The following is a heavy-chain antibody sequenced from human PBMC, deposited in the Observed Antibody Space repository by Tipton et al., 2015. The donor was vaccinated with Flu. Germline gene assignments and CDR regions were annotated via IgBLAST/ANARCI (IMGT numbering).Heavy chain of an antibody. V-gene: IGHV3-74*01. J-gene: IGHJ6*03. CDR2: INSDGSST. Sequence: GSLRLSCAASGFTFSSYWMHWVRQAPGKGLVWVSRINSDGSSTSYADSVKGRFTISRDNAKNTLYLQMNSLRAEDTAVYYCARDRREQLVGYYYYYMDVWGKGTTVTVSS. D-gene: IGHD6-6*01. CDR1: GFTFSSYW. CDR3: ARDRREQLVGYYYYYMDV.